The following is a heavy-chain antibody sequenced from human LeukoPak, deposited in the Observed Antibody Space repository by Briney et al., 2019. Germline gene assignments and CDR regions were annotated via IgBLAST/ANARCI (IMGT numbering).Heavy chain of an antibody. CDR2: ISSSSSYI. CDR3: ARSDCSGGSCYDY. Sequence: GGSLRLSCAASGFTFSSYSTNWVRQAPGKGLEWVSSISSSSSYIYYADSVKGRFTISRDNAKNSLYLQMNSLRAEDTAVYYCARSDCSGGSCYDYWGQGTLVTVSS. D-gene: IGHD2-15*01. CDR1: GFTFSSYS. J-gene: IGHJ4*02. V-gene: IGHV3-21*01.